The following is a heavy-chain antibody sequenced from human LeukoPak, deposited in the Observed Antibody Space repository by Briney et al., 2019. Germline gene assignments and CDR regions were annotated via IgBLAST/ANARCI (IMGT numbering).Heavy chain of an antibody. CDR1: GFTFSSYA. V-gene: IGHV3-23*01. J-gene: IGHJ1*01. CDR2: ISGSGGST. Sequence: GGSLRLSCAASGFTFSSYAMSWVRQAPGKGLEWVSAISGSGGSTYYADSVKGRFTISRDNSKNTLYLQMNSLKSEDTAVYYCTTGGGVYDYVSLHWGQGTLVTVSS. D-gene: IGHD3-16*01. CDR3: TTGGGVYDYVSLH.